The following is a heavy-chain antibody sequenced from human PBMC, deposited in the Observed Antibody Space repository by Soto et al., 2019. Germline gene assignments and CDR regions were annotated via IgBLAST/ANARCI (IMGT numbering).Heavy chain of an antibody. D-gene: IGHD2-15*01. CDR2: ISRSGDRT. CDR1: GFTFSSYN. J-gene: IGHJ4*02. Sequence: EVQLVESGEGLVQPGGSLRLSCAASGFTFSSYNIHWICQAPGKGLEFVSAISRSGDRTYYADSVKGRFTITRDNSKNTEWLQMGSLRAEDMAVYYCARARCSSGQCYYFDYWGRGALVSVSS. CDR3: ARARCSSGQCYYFDY. V-gene: IGHV3-64*02.